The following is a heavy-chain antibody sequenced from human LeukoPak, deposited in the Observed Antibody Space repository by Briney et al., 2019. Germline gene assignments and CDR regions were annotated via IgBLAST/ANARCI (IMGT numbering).Heavy chain of an antibody. CDR3: ARDVGEYCSSTNCYASHY. V-gene: IGHV1-2*02. CDR1: GYTFISYG. CDR2: INPHSGGT. Sequence: ASVKVSCKASGYTFISYGITWVRQAPGQGLEWMGWINPHSGGTNYAQKFQGGVTMTRDTSITTAYMELSSLRSDDTAVYYCARDVGEYCSSTNCYASHYWGQGTLVTVSS. J-gene: IGHJ4*02. D-gene: IGHD2-2*01.